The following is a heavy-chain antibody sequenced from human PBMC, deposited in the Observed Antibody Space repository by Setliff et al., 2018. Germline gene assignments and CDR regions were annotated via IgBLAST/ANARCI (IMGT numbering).Heavy chain of an antibody. D-gene: IGHD1-1*01. CDR1: GASISDSY. Sequence: KPSETLSLTCGVSGASISDSYWSWIRQPPGKGLEWIGHILTTGSTNYNPSLKSRIAISADTSRDRFSLRLTSVTAADTAIYYCARFCGTSNCQRAPLFDYWGRGTLVTVS. CDR2: ILTTGST. V-gene: IGHV4-4*08. CDR3: ARFCGTSNCQRAPLFDY. J-gene: IGHJ4*02.